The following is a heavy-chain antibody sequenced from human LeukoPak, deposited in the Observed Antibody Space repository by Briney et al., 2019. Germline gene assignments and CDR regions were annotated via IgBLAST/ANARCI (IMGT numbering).Heavy chain of an antibody. CDR2: ISYVGSNK. CDR1: RFTFSSYG. Sequence: PGRSLRLSCAASRFTFSSYGMHWVRQAPGKGLEWVAVISYVGSNKYYADSVKGRFTISRDNSKNTLYLQMNSLRAEDTAVYYCAKDKSPIRYPYYFDYWGQGTLVTVSS. CDR3: AKDKSPIRYPYYFDY. J-gene: IGHJ4*02. D-gene: IGHD2-2*02. V-gene: IGHV3-30*18.